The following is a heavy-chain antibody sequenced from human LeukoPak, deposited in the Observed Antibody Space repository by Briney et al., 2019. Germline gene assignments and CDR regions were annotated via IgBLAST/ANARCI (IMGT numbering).Heavy chain of an antibody. Sequence: GSLRLSCAASGFTFSSHGMHWVRQAPGKGLEWVSVISYNGGNKYYADSVKGRFTISRDNVKNMVYLEMNSPTEEDTAVYHCAKDRWLGDLDYGMDVWGKGTMVTVSS. CDR1: GFTFSSHG. J-gene: IGHJ6*04. V-gene: IGHV3-30*18. CDR3: AKDRWLGDLDYGMDV. CDR2: ISYNGGNK. D-gene: IGHD3-10*01.